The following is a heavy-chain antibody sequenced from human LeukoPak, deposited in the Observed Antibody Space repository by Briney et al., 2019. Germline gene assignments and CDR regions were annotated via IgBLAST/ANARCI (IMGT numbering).Heavy chain of an antibody. Sequence: PSETLSLTCAVSGGSISSGGYSWSWIRQPPGKGLEWIGYIYHSGSTYYNPSLKSRVTISVDTSKNQFSLKLSSVTAADTAVYYCARHEGSSSYYDFWSGPLDYWGQGTLVTVSS. V-gene: IGHV4-30-2*03. D-gene: IGHD3-3*01. CDR2: IYHSGST. J-gene: IGHJ4*02. CDR3: ARHEGSSSYYDFWSGPLDY. CDR1: GGSISSGGYS.